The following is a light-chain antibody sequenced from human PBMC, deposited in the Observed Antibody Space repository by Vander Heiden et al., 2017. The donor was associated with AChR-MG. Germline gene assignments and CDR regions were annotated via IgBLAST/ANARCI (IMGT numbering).Light chain of an antibody. CDR1: SSDVGGYNY. V-gene: IGLV2-14*01. CDR3: SSYASSSSHYV. CDR2: DVT. Sequence: QSALPHPAPVSGPPGQPITISCTGTSSDVGGYNYVSWYQQHPGKAPKLMIYDVTNRPSGVSNRFSGSKSGNTASLTISGLQAEDEADYYCSSYASSSSHYVFGTGTKVTVL. J-gene: IGLJ1*01.